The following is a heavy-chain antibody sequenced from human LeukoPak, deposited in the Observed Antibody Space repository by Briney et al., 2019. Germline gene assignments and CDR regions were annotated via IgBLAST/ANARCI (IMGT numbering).Heavy chain of an antibody. J-gene: IGHJ5*02. CDR1: GFTFSSYG. D-gene: IGHD1-26*01. CDR3: ARSVGATTDWFDP. Sequence: GGSLRPSCAASGFTFSSYGMYWVRQAPGKGLEWVAVIWYDGSNEYYGDSVRGRFTISRDNSKNMLYLEMNSLRGEDTAVYYCARSVGATTDWFDPWGQGTQVIVSS. V-gene: IGHV3-33*01. CDR2: IWYDGSNE.